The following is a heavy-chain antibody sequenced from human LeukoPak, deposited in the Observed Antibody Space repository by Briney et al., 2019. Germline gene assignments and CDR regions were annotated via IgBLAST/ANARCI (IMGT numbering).Heavy chain of an antibody. V-gene: IGHV1-18*01. CDR3: ALSGSYAPFDY. J-gene: IGHJ4*02. CDR1: GYTFTSYG. CDR2: ISAYNGNT. D-gene: IGHD1-26*01. Sequence: ASVKVSCKASGYTFTSYGISWVRQAPGQGLEWMGWISAYNGNTNYVQKRQGRVTMTTDTSTSTAYMELRSLRSDDTPVYYCALSGSYAPFDYWGQGTLVTVSS.